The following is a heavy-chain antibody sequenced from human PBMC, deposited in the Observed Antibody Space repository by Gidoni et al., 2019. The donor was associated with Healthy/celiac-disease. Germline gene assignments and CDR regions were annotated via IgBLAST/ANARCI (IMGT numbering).Heavy chain of an antibody. D-gene: IGHD1-26*01. J-gene: IGHJ4*02. Sequence: QVQLVASGGGVVQPVRSLRLSCAASGFTFSSYGMHWVRQAPGKGLEWVAVIWYEGSNKDYEDSVKGRFTIARDNSKNTLYLQMNSLRAEDTAVYYCAREGGGTIDLYYFDYWGQGTLVTVSS. CDR1: GFTFSSYG. CDR2: IWYEGSNK. V-gene: IGHV3-33*01. CDR3: AREGGGTIDLYYFDY.